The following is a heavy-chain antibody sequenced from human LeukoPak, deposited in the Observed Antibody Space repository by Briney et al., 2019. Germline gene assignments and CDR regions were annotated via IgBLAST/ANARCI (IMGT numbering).Heavy chain of an antibody. CDR2: INSDGSST. D-gene: IGHD1-26*01. V-gene: IGHV3-74*01. Sequence: GGSLRLSCAASGFTSSSYWMHWVRQAPGKGLVWVSRINSDGSSTSYADSVKGRFTISRGNAKNTLYLQMNSLRAEDTAVYYCARPSGSYLDAFDIWGQGTMVTVSS. CDR1: GFTSSSYW. J-gene: IGHJ3*02. CDR3: ARPSGSYLDAFDI.